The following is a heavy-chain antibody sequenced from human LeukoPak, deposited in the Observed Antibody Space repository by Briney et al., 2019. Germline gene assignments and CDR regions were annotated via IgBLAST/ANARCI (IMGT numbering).Heavy chain of an antibody. V-gene: IGHV3-9*01. J-gene: IGHJ4*02. D-gene: IGHD6-19*01. CDR2: MSWNGKII. CDR1: GFTFDDYA. CDR3: VKDRSAWSHFEI. Sequence: GGSLRLSCAASGFTFDDYAMHWVRQGPGKGLEWVSGMSWNGKIIGYGESARGRFTISRDNAKNSLYLQMNSLRAQDTALYDCVKDRSAWSHFEIWGQGILVTVSS.